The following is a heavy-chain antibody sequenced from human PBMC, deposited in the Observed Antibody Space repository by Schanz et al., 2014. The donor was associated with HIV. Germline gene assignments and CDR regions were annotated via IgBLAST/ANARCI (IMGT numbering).Heavy chain of an antibody. Sequence: QVQLVESGGGVVQPGRSLRLSCAASGFTFSSSGMHWVRQAPGKGLEWVAVISYDGSNEYYGDSVKGRFTISRDNSKNTLYLQMNSLRAEDTAVYYCAKCPTMVRGTGMDVWGQGTTVTVSS. V-gene: IGHV3-30*18. CDR3: AKCPTMVRGTGMDV. D-gene: IGHD3-10*01. CDR1: GFTFSSSG. J-gene: IGHJ6*02. CDR2: ISYDGSNE.